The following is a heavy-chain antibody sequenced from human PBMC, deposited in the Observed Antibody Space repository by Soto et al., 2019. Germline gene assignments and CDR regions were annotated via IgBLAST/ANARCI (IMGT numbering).Heavy chain of an antibody. CDR3: ARERVSTVTTNAFDV. Sequence: SSETLSLTCTVSGGSISSGGYYWSWIRQHPGKGLEWIGYIYYSGSTYYNPSLKSRVTISVDTSKNQFSLKLSSVTAADTAVYYCARERVSTVTTNAFDVWGQGTMVTVSS. V-gene: IGHV4-31*03. CDR1: GGSISSGGYY. CDR2: IYYSGST. D-gene: IGHD4-17*01. J-gene: IGHJ3*01.